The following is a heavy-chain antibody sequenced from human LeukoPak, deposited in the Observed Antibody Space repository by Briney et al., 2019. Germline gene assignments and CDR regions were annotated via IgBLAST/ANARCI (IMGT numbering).Heavy chain of an antibody. CDR3: AREIYYGMDV. CDR1: GFTFSNYA. CDR2: ITGNGVDT. V-gene: IGHV3-23*01. Sequence: GGSLRLSCAASGFTFSNYAMNWVRQTPGKGLEWVSIITGNGVDTYYPDSVKGRFTISRDNSKNMLYLQMNSLRAEDTAVYYCAREIYYGMDVWGQGTTVTVSS. J-gene: IGHJ6*02.